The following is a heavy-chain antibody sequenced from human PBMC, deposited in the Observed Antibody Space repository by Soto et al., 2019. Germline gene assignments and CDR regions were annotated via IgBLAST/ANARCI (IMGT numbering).Heavy chain of an antibody. J-gene: IGHJ3*02. V-gene: IGHV4-59*01. Sequence: SETLSLTCTVSGGSISSYYWNWIRQPPGKGLEWIGYIYYSGSTNYNPSLKSRVTISVDTSKNQFSLKLSSVTAADTAVHYCAREPIFGGNDAFDIWGQGTMVTVSS. D-gene: IGHD3-9*01. CDR3: AREPIFGGNDAFDI. CDR2: IYYSGST. CDR1: GGSISSYY.